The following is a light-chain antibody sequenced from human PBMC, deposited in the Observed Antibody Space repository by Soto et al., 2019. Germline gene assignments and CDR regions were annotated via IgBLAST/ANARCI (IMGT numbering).Light chain of an antibody. CDR3: QQSYVKPFT. J-gene: IGKJ3*01. CDR1: QSISTS. V-gene: IGKV1-39*01. Sequence: DIQMTQSPSSLSASIGDRVTITCRASQSISTSLNWYRQRPGQGPELLIFGASTLQSGVPSRFSGAGSGTHFTRTISSPQPEDFATFYCQQSYVKPFTFGPGTALDFK. CDR2: GAS.